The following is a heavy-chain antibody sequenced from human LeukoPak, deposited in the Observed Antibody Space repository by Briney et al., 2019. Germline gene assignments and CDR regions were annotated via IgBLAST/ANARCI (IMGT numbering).Heavy chain of an antibody. J-gene: IGHJ6*02. D-gene: IGHD6-13*01. V-gene: IGHV4-39*01. CDR2: MYYSGST. CDR1: GGSISSSSYY. CDR3: ARPSSSHNYGMDV. Sequence: KPSETLSLTCTVSGGSISSSSYYWGWIRQPPGKGLEWIGSMYYSGSTYYNPSLKSRITISVDTSKNQFSLKLTSVTAADTAVYYCARPSSSHNYGMDVWGQGTTVTVSS.